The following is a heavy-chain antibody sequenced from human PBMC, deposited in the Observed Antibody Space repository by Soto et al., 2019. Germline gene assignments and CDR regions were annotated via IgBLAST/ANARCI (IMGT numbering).Heavy chain of an antibody. V-gene: IGHV4-39*01. CDR2: VSYSGST. Sequence: SETLSLTCTVSGGSINSSTYYWGWIRQPPGKGLEWIASVSYSGSTYFNPSLKSRLTISVDTPKNQFSLKLTSVTAADTAVYYWARLSGWPRYSWFDPWGQGTLVTVSS. CDR1: GGSINSSTYY. J-gene: IGHJ5*02. D-gene: IGHD6-19*01. CDR3: ARLSGWPRYSWFDP.